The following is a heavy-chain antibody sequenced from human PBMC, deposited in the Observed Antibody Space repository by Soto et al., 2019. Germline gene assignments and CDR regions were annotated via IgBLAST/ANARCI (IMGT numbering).Heavy chain of an antibody. Sequence: VASVKVSCKASGYTFTSYDINWVRQTAGQGLEWMGWMSPKTANTGYAQKFQGRVTMTRSTSISTAYMELSSLTSEDTAVYYCTGGRPNWGFDSWGQGTPVTVSS. CDR2: MSPKTANT. D-gene: IGHD7-27*01. CDR1: GYTFTSYD. CDR3: TGGRPNWGFDS. V-gene: IGHV1-8*01. J-gene: IGHJ5*01.